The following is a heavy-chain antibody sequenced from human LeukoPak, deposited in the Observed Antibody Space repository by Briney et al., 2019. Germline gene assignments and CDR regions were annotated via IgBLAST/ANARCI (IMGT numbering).Heavy chain of an antibody. V-gene: IGHV4-34*01. Sequence: SETLSLSCAVYGGSFSGYYWSWIRQPPGKGLEWIGEINHSGSTNYNPSLKSRVTISVDTSKNQFSLKLSSVTAADTAVYYCPRGRGGYSYGLFDYWGQGTLVTVSS. CDR1: GGSFSGYY. D-gene: IGHD5-18*01. J-gene: IGHJ4*02. CDR3: PRGRGGYSYGLFDY. CDR2: INHSGST.